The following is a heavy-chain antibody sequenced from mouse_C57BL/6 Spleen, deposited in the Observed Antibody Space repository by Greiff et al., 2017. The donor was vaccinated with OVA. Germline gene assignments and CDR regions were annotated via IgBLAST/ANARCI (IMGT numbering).Heavy chain of an antibody. CDR1: GYSFTGYC. Sequence: EVTLLQPGPELVKPGASVKLSCKASGYSFTGYCMNWVMQSPGKGLEWIGRIDPYDGDTFYNQKFKGTATLTVNKSSSTAYMELRSLTSEDAAVYYCARGGYPFDYWGQGTTLTVSS. CDR3: ARGGYPFDY. D-gene: IGHD2-2*01. CDR2: IDPYDGDT. J-gene: IGHJ2*01. V-gene: IGHV1-20*01.